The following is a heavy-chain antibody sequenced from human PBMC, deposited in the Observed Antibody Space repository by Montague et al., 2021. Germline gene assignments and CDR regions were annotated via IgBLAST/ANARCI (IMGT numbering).Heavy chain of an antibody. D-gene: IGHD1-26*01. CDR3: ARYTYYYCDY. CDR1: GFTFSTSW. CDR2: IRDDGGAT. J-gene: IGHJ4*02. V-gene: IGHV3-7*05. Sequence: SLRLSCAASGFTFSTSWMSWVRQAPGKGLEWVAHIRDDGGATYHVDSVKGRFTIPRDNAKNSLYLQMSSLRAEDTAVYYCARYTYYYCDYWGQGTLVTVSS.